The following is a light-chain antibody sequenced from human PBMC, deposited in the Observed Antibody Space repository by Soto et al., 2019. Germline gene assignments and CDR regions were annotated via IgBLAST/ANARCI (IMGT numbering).Light chain of an antibody. J-gene: IGLJ3*02. Sequence: QAVVTQPPSVSGAPGQRVTISCTGSSSNIGAGYDVHWYQQLPGTAPKLLIYGNSNRPSGVPDLSSSSKSGTSASLTITGLRAEDEADYYCQSYDSSLSALFGGGTKVTVL. CDR3: QSYDSSLSAL. V-gene: IGLV1-40*01. CDR1: SSNIGAGYD. CDR2: GNS.